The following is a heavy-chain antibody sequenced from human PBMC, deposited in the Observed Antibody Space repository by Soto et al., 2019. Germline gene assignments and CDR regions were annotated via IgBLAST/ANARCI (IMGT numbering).Heavy chain of an antibody. D-gene: IGHD5-12*01. Sequence: PSETLSLACSVSGDSISSYYWSWIRQPPGKVLEWIGYIYYSGSTNYNPSFKSRVTISVDTPKNQFSLKLISVIAADTAVYYCARGVATIGPWGQGTLVTVSS. CDR3: ARGVATIGP. J-gene: IGHJ5*02. V-gene: IGHV4-59*01. CDR2: IYYSGST. CDR1: GDSISSYY.